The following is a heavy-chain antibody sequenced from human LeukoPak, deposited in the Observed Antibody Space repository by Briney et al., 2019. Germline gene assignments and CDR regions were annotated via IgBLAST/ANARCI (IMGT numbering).Heavy chain of an antibody. V-gene: IGHV3-23*01. CDR1: GFTFSSYA. CDR3: AKGPGSSRYCSGGTCYSPFDY. CDR2: ISGSGGST. D-gene: IGHD2-15*01. J-gene: IGHJ4*02. Sequence: SGGSLRLSCAASGFTFSSYAMSWVRQAPGKGLEWVSAISGSGGSTYYADSVKGRFTISRDNSKNTLYLQMNSLRAEDTAVYYCAKGPGSSRYCSGGTCYSPFDYWGQGTLVTVSS.